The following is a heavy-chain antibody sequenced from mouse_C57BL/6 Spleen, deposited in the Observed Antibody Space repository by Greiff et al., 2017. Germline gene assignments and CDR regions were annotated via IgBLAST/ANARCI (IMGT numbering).Heavy chain of an antibody. CDR2: IHPNSGST. CDR3: VRDYYDYDAVAY. V-gene: IGHV1-64*01. Sequence: QVQLQQPGAELVKPGASVKLSCKASGYTFTSYWMHWVKQRPGQGLEWIGMIHPNSGSTNYNEKFKSKATLTVDKSSSTAYMQLSSLTSEDSAVYYCVRDYYDYDAVAYWGQGTLVTVSA. CDR1: GYTFTSYW. D-gene: IGHD2-4*01. J-gene: IGHJ3*01.